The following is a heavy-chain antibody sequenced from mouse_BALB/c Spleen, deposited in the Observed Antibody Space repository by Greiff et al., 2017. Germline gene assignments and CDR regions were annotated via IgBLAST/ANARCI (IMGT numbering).Heavy chain of an antibody. V-gene: IGHV1-9*01. CDR3: ARGVRQEGWFAY. Sequence: QVQLKESGAELMKPGASVKISCKATGYTFSSYWIEWVKQRPGHGLEWIGEILPGSGSTNYNEKFKGKATFTADTSSNTAYMQLSSLTSEDSAVYYCARGVRQEGWFAYWGQGTLVTVSA. J-gene: IGHJ3*01. CDR1: GYTFSSYW. CDR2: ILPGSGST. D-gene: IGHD2-14*01.